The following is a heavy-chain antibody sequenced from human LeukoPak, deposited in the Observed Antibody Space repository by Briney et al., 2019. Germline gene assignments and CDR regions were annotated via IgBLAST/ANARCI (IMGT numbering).Heavy chain of an antibody. CDR3: ARDQGTSWTEDY. D-gene: IGHD2-2*01. J-gene: IGHJ4*02. CDR2: INPNSGGT. V-gene: IGHV1-2*02. CDR1: GYTFTAYY. Sequence: ASVKVSCKASGYTFTAYYMHWVRQAPGQGLEWMGWINPNSGGTNYAQKFQGRVTMTRDTSISTAYMELSRLRSDDTAMYYCARDQGTSWTEDYWGQGTLVTVSS.